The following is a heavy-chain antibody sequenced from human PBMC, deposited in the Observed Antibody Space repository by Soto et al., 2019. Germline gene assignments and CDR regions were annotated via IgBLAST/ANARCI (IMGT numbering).Heavy chain of an antibody. V-gene: IGHV1-69*13. CDR1: GGTFSSYA. CDR3: ARVARGVYAPNWFDP. D-gene: IGHD2-8*01. J-gene: IGHJ5*02. Sequence: SVKVSCKASGGTFSSYAISWVRQAPGQGLEWMGGIIPIFGTANYAQKFQGRVTITADESTSTAYMELSSLRSEDTAVYYCARVARGVYAPNWFDPWGQGTLVTVSS. CDR2: IIPIFGTA.